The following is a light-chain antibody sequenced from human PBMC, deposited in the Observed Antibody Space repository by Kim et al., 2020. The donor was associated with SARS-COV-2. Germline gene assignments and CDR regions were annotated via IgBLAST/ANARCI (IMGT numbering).Light chain of an antibody. CDR2: DAS. CDR3: QQRSNWPT. Sequence: EIVLTQSPATLSLSPGERATLSCRASQSVSSFLAWFQQKPGQAPRLLIYDASNRATGIPGRFSGNGSGTDFTLTISSLEPEDFAVYYCQQRSNWPTFGQGTKVDIK. J-gene: IGKJ1*01. CDR1: QSVSSF. V-gene: IGKV3-11*01.